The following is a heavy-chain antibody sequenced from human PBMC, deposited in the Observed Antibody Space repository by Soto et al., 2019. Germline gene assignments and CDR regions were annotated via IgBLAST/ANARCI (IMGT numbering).Heavy chain of an antibody. CDR1: GFTFSDHY. CDR3: ARLMGTSFDL. CDR2: ARNKVNGYTT. V-gene: IGHV3-72*01. J-gene: IGHJ4*02. D-gene: IGHD2-8*01. Sequence: GALSLSCAASGFTFSDHYMDWVRQAPGKGLEWVGRARNKVNGYTTSYAASVKGRFTISRDDSKNSLYLQMNSLKPEDTAVYFCARLMGTSFDLWGQGXLVTVYS.